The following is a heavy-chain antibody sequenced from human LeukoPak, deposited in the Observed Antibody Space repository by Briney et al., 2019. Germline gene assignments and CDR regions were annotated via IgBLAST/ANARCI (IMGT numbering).Heavy chain of an antibody. J-gene: IGHJ6*02. CDR2: IRYDGSNK. Sequence: PGGSLRLSCAASGFTFSSYGMHWVRQAPGKGLEWVAFIRYDGSNKYYADSVKGRFTISRDNSKNTLYLQMNSLRAEDTAVYYCATNYGSESPYGMDVWGQGTTVTVSS. CDR3: ATNYGSESPYGMDV. V-gene: IGHV3-30*02. CDR1: GFTFSSYG. D-gene: IGHD3-10*01.